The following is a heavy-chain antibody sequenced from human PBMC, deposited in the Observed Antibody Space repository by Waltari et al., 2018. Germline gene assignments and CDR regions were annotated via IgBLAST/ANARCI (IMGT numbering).Heavy chain of an antibody. CDR2: ISYDGSNK. J-gene: IGHJ6*03. D-gene: IGHD3-22*01. V-gene: IGHV3-30-3*01. CDR1: GFTFSSYA. Sequence: QVQLVESGGGVVQPGRSLRLSCAASGFTFSSYAMHWVRQAPGKGLEWVAVISYDGSNKYYADSVKGRFTISRDNAKNSLYLQMNSLRAEDTAVYYCARAGYYDSSGYDYYYYMDVWGKGTTVTVSS. CDR3: ARAGYYDSSGYDYYYYMDV.